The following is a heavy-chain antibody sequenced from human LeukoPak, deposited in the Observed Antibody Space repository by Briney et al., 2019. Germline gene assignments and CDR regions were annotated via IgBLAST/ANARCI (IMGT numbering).Heavy chain of an antibody. CDR1: GFTVSSNY. V-gene: IGHV3-23*01. CDR3: AKVGSQNCGGDCYSRWFDP. J-gene: IGHJ5*02. D-gene: IGHD2-21*02. Sequence: PGGSLRLSCAASGFTVSSNYMTWVRQAPGKGLEWVSSISGSGDYTYYADSVKGRFTISRDNSKNTLYLQMNSLRAEDTAVYYCAKVGSQNCGGDCYSRWFDPWGQGILVTVSS. CDR2: ISGSGDYT.